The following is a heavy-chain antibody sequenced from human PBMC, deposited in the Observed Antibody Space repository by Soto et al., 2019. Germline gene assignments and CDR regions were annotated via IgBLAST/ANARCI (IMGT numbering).Heavy chain of an antibody. Sequence: HPGGSLRLSCAASGFTFSNYAMNWVRQAPGKGLEWVSAISGSGGSTYYADSVKGRCTISRDNSKNTLYFVMNSLRAEDTAVYYCATIFSTSWLLEYWGQGTLGTVCS. V-gene: IGHV3-23*01. CDR3: ATIFSTSWLLEY. D-gene: IGHD6-13*01. CDR2: ISGSGGST. J-gene: IGHJ4*02. CDR1: GFTFSNYA.